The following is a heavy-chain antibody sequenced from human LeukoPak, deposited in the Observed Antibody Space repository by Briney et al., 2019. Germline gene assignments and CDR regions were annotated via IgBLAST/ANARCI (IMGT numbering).Heavy chain of an antibody. Sequence: ASVKVSCQASGYTFASYDINWVRQATGQGLEWMGWMNPNSGNTGYAGKSQGRITLTADTSTSTAYLELRSLRSEDTAVYYCARGRATVTTHWVDPWGQGTLVTVSS. J-gene: IGHJ5*02. CDR3: ARGRATVTTHWVDP. V-gene: IGHV1-8*02. CDR1: GYTFASYD. D-gene: IGHD4-11*01. CDR2: MNPNSGNT.